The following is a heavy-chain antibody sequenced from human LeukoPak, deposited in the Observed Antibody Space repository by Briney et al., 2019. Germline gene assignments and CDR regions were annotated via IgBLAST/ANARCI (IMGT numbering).Heavy chain of an antibody. CDR1: GGSISTYY. J-gene: IGHJ3*02. D-gene: IGHD3-10*01. CDR2: ISYSGST. CDR3: SSYGSMNVFDI. Sequence: CSVSGGSISTYYWSWIRQPPGKGLEWIGYISYSGSTNYNPSLKSRVTISVDTSKNQFSLKVSSVTAADTAVYYCSSYGSMNVFDIWGQGTMVTVSS. V-gene: IGHV4-59*01.